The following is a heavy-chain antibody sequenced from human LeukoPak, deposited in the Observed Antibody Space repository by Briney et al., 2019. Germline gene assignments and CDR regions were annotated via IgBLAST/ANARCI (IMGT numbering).Heavy chain of an antibody. D-gene: IGHD2-15*01. CDR2: INSDGTTT. CDR3: TKSGIFQGYYFYYMDV. J-gene: IGHJ6*03. CDR1: GFSFSSFW. Sequence: GGSLRLSCAASGFSFSSFWMHWVRQVPGKGLVWVSGINSDGTTTGYADSVKGRFTISRDNAKNSLYLQMNSLRAEDTALYYCTKSGIFQGYYFYYMDVWGKGTTVTISS. V-gene: IGHV3-74*01.